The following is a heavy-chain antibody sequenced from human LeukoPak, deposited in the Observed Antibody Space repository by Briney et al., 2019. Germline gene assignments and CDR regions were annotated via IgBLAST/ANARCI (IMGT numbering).Heavy chain of an antibody. CDR3: ARGQTAAGKAFDY. CDR2: ISSSGSTI. CDR1: GFTFSDYY. D-gene: IGHD6-13*01. J-gene: IGHJ4*02. V-gene: IGHV3-11*01. Sequence: GGSLRLSCAASGFTFSDYYMSWIRQAPGKGLEWVSYISSSGSTIYYADSVEGRFTVSRDNAKNSLYLQMNSLRAEDTAVYYCARGQTAAGKAFDYWGQGTLVTVSS.